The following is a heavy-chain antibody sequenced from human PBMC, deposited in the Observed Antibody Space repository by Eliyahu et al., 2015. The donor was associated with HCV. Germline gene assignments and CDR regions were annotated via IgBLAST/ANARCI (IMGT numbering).Heavy chain of an antibody. CDR1: GFTXSXYY. D-gene: IGHD6-13*01. CDR3: AREERIAAAGTVRVTRFDY. J-gene: IGHJ4*02. CDR2: ISSSGSTI. Sequence: QVQLVESGGGLVKPGGSLRLSCAASGFTXSXYYMSWIRQAPGKGLEWVSYISSSGSTIYYADSVKGRFTISRDNAKNSLYLQMNSLRAEDTAVYYCAREERIAAAGTVRVTRFDYWGQGTLVTVSS. V-gene: IGHV3-11*01.